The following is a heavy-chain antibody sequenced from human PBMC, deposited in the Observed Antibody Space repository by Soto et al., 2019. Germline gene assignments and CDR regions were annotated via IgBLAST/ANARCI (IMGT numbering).Heavy chain of an antibody. J-gene: IGHJ6*02. D-gene: IGHD2-2*01. CDR2: ISSSSSTI. CDR1: GFTFSSYS. V-gene: IGHV3-48*01. CDR3: AREIVVVPAAMWGHYYYYGMDV. Sequence: PGGSLRLSCAASGFTFSSYSMNWVRQAPGKGLEWVSYISSSSSTIYYADSVKGRFTISRDNAKNSLYLQMNSLRAEDTAVYYCAREIVVVPAAMWGHYYYYGMDVWGQGTTVTVSS.